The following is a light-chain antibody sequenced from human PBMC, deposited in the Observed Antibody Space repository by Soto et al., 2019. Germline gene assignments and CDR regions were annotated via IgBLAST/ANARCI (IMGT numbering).Light chain of an antibody. CDR3: QQYINWPRT. V-gene: IGKV3-15*01. CDR2: GAS. Sequence: EIVLTQSPGTLSLSPGERATLSCRASQSVSNNYLAWYQQRPGQAPRLLIYGASIRATDIPARFIGSGSGTEFTLTISSLQSEDFAVHYCQQYINWPRTFGQGTKVDIK. CDR1: QSVSNN. J-gene: IGKJ1*01.